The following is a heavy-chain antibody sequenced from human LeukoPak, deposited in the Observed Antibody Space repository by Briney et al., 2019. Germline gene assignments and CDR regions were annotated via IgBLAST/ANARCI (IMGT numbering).Heavy chain of an antibody. CDR1: GGSISGYY. Sequence: SETLSLTCTVSGGSISGYYWSWFRQPPGKGLEWIGDIYYSGSTNYTPSLKSRVTISVDTSKNQFSLKLSSVTAADTAVYYCVSANHFDYWGQGTLVTVSS. J-gene: IGHJ4*02. V-gene: IGHV4-59*01. CDR3: VSANHFDY. D-gene: IGHD1-14*01. CDR2: IYYSGST.